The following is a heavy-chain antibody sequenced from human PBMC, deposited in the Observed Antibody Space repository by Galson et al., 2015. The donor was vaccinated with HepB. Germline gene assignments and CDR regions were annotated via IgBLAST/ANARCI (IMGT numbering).Heavy chain of an antibody. CDR3: ARNRGYSPLILGY. D-gene: IGHD3-22*01. Sequence: SLRLSCAASGFTVSSNYMSWVRQAPGKGLEWVSVIYSGGSTYYADSVKGRFTISRDNSKNTLYLQMNSLRAEDTAVYYCARNRGYSPLILGYWGQGTLVTVSS. J-gene: IGHJ4*02. CDR1: GFTVSSNY. CDR2: IYSGGST. V-gene: IGHV3-53*01.